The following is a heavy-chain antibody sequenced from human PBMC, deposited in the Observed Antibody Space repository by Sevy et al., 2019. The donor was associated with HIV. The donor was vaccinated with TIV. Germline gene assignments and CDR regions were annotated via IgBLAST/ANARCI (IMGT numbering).Heavy chain of an antibody. Sequence: GGSLRLSCAASGFTFSNYFMNWVRQAPGKGLEWVSSISSGSNYIFYADSLKGRITISRDNAKNSLYLHMNSLRAEDTAVYYCARGDYYGSLYYFDYWGPGTLVTVSS. CDR3: ARGDYYGSLYYFDY. CDR1: GFTFSNYF. V-gene: IGHV3-21*01. D-gene: IGHD3-10*01. J-gene: IGHJ4*02. CDR2: ISSGSNYI.